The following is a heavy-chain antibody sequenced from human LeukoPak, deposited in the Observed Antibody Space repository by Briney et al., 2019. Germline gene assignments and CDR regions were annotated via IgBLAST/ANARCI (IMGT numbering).Heavy chain of an antibody. D-gene: IGHD3-3*01. CDR1: GFTFSSYA. CDR2: ISGSGGST. CDR3: AKTFYDPWDPADYFDY. J-gene: IGHJ4*02. V-gene: IGHV3-23*01. Sequence: GGSLRLSCAASGFTFSSYAMSWVRQAPGKGLEWVSAISGSGGSTYYADSVKGRFTISRDNSKNTLYLQMNSLRAEDTAVYYCAKTFYDPWDPADYFDYWGQGTLVTVSS.